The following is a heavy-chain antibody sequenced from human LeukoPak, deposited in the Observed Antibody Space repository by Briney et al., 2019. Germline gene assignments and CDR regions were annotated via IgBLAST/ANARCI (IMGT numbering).Heavy chain of an antibody. Sequence: SETLSLTCNVSGDSISSECWSWIRQPQGKSLEWVGYIYTGGITNNNPSLNSRVTISVHTSKNSFSLRLTSVTAADTAMYYCARGPPFDYWGQGTLVTVSS. J-gene: IGHJ4*02. V-gene: IGHV4-4*09. CDR1: GDSISSEC. CDR3: ARGPPFDY. CDR2: IYTGGIT.